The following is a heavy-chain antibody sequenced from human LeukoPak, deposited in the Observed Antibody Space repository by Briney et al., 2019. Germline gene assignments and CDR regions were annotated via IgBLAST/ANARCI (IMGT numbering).Heavy chain of an antibody. CDR1: GFTFSSYG. D-gene: IGHD5-18*01. V-gene: IGHV3-30*02. J-gene: IGHJ6*03. Sequence: GGSLRLSCAASGFTFSSYGMHWVRQAPGKGLEWVAFIRYDGSNKYYADSVKGRFTISRDNSKNTLYLQMNSLRAEDTAVYYCAKRDTAMVRGYYYYMDVWGKGTTVTVSS. CDR3: AKRDTAMVRGYYYYMDV. CDR2: IRYDGSNK.